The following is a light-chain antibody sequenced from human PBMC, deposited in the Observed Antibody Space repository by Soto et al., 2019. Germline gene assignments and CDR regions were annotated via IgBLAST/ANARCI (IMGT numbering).Light chain of an antibody. V-gene: IGLV2-14*03. CDR3: SSYTSTGAWV. Sequence: QSVLTQPASVSGSPGQSITISCTGTSSDVGAYNYVSWYQQHPRKAPKLMIYDVRYRPSGVSNRFSDSKSGNTASLTISGRQAEDEAYYYCSSYTSTGAWVFGGGTKLTVL. CDR1: SSDVGAYNY. J-gene: IGLJ3*02. CDR2: DVR.